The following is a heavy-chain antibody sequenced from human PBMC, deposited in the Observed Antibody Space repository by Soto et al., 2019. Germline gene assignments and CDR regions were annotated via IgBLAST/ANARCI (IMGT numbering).Heavy chain of an antibody. CDR2: SYYSGST. J-gene: IGHJ6*02. V-gene: IGHV4-39*01. Sequence: QLQLRESGPGLVKPSETLSLTCSVSGASITSSGYFWGWVRQPPGKGLEWIGKSYYSGSTYYNPSLKGRVTMSVDTSQNQFSLNLSSVTAADTAVYFCARHVMTGPYNYYCSGLDVWGQGTTVTISS. D-gene: IGHD3-9*01. CDR3: ARHVMTGPYNYYCSGLDV. CDR1: GASITSSGYF.